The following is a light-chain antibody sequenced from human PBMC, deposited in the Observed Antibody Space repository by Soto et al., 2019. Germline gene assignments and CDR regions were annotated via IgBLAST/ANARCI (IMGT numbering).Light chain of an antibody. Sequence: EIVLTQSPGTLSVSPGERATLSCRASQIVSSNYLAWYQQKPGQAPRLLIYGASSRATGILDRFSGSGSGTDFALSISRLEPDDFAVYYCQQYVSPPPYTFGQGTKLEIK. J-gene: IGKJ2*01. CDR1: QIVSSNY. V-gene: IGKV3-20*01. CDR2: GAS. CDR3: QQYVSPPPYT.